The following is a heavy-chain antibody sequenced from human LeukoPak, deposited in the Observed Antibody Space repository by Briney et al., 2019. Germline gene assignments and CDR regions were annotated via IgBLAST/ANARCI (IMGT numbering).Heavy chain of an antibody. D-gene: IGHD3-10*01. CDR2: IIPMYDKT. Sequence: ASVKVSCKASGGTFSSYALNWVRQAPGRGLEWMGGIIPMYDKTNYAQKFHGRVTITADKSTSTAYMELTSLRSDDTAVYYCARDRDYYYGSGSYFYYWGQGTPVTVSS. CDR1: GGTFSSYA. V-gene: IGHV1-69*06. CDR3: ARDRDYYYGSGSYFYY. J-gene: IGHJ4*02.